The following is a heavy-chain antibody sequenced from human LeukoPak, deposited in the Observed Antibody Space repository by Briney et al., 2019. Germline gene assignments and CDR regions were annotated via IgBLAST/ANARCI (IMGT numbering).Heavy chain of an antibody. V-gene: IGHV5-51*01. J-gene: IGHJ4*02. Sequence: GESLKISGKGSGYSFTNYWIGWVRQMPGKGLEWMGIIYPHDSDTRYRPSFQGQVIISVDKSISTAYLQWSSLKASDTAMYYCARRGARMVASPLSFDYWGQGTLVSVSS. CDR1: GYSFTNYW. CDR3: ARRGARMVASPLSFDY. CDR2: IYPHDSDT. D-gene: IGHD5-12*01.